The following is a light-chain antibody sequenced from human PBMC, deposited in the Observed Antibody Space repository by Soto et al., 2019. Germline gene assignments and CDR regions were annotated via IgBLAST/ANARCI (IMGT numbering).Light chain of an antibody. V-gene: IGKV3-20*01. CDR2: GSS. CDR1: QSVSSNF. Sequence: EIVFTQSPGTLSLSPGERATLSCRASQSVSSNFLAWYQQKPGQAPRLLIYGSSNRATGIPDRFSGSGSGVDFTLTVSRLEPEDFAVYYCQQYGTSPLTFGGGTKVDIK. J-gene: IGKJ4*01. CDR3: QQYGTSPLT.